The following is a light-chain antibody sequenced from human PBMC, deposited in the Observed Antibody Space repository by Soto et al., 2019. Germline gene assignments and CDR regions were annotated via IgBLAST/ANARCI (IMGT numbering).Light chain of an antibody. J-gene: IGLJ2*01. Sequence: QSELTQPASVSGSPGESITVSCTGTSSDVGGYNYVSWYQQLPGKAPQLMIFEVSNRPSGVSDRFSGSKSGNTASLTISGLQPEDEADYYCSSYTNSRLVVFGGGTKLTVL. CDR3: SSYTNSRLVV. CDR1: SSDVGGYNY. CDR2: EVS. V-gene: IGLV2-14*03.